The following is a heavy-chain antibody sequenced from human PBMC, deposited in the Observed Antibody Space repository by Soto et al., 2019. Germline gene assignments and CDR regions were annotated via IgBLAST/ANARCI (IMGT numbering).Heavy chain of an antibody. Sequence: SETLSLTCTVCGDSISSYYWSWIRQPPGKGLEWIGYIYYSATTNYNPSLKSRVTISVDTSKNQFSLKLSSVTAADTAVYYCARSHIVPRLFMYPYDYWGQGSLVTVSS. J-gene: IGHJ4*02. V-gene: IGHV4-59*08. CDR3: ARSHIVPRLFMYPYDY. CDR1: GDSISSYY. D-gene: IGHD6-6*01. CDR2: IYYSATT.